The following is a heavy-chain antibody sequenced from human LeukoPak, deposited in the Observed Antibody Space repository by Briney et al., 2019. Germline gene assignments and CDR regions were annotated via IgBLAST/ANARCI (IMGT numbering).Heavy chain of an antibody. CDR3: ARDGSIMPYGDYGNYYYYYYMDV. Sequence: GGSLRLSCAASGFTFSSYEMNWVRQAPGKGLEWVSYISSSSSTIYYADSVKGRFTISRDNAKNSLYLQMNSLRAEDTAVYYCARDGSIMPYGDYGNYYYYYYMDVWGKGTTVTVSS. J-gene: IGHJ6*03. CDR2: ISSSSSTI. V-gene: IGHV3-48*01. CDR1: GFTFSSYE. D-gene: IGHD4-17*01.